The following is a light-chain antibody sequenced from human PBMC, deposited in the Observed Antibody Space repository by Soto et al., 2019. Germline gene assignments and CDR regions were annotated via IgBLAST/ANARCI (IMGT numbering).Light chain of an antibody. V-gene: IGLV2-14*01. CDR1: SSDVGGYNY. J-gene: IGLJ1*01. CDR3: NSYTSSSTPYV. CDR2: DVS. Sequence: QSVLTQPASVSGSPGQSITISCTRTSSDVGGYNYVSWYQQHPGKAPKLMIYDVSNRPPGVSNRFSGSKSGNTASLTISGLQAEDEADYYCNSYTSSSTPYVFGTGTKVTVL.